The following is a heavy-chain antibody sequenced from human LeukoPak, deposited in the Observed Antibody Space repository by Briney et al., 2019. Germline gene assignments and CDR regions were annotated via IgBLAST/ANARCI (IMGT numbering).Heavy chain of an antibody. CDR1: GYTFTGYY. CDR3: ARGLLRDDAFDI. J-gene: IGHJ3*02. Sequence: GASVKVSCKASGYTFTGYYMHWVRQAPGQGLEWMGWINPNSGGTNYAQKFQGRVTMTRNTSISTAYMELSSLRSEDTAVYYCARGLLRDDAFDIWGQGTMVTVSS. V-gene: IGHV1-2*02. D-gene: IGHD2/OR15-2a*01. CDR2: INPNSGGT.